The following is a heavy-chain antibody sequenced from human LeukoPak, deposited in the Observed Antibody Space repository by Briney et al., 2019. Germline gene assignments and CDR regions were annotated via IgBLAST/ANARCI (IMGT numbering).Heavy chain of an antibody. Sequence: GGSLRLSCAASGFTFSDYYMSWIRQAPGKGLEWVSYISSSGSTIYYADSVKGRFIISRDNDKNSLYLQMNSLRVEDTAVYFCTRVEKGFWSGFKMDVWGKGTTVAVSS. J-gene: IGHJ6*04. V-gene: IGHV3-11*04. CDR1: GFTFSDYY. CDR2: ISSSGSTI. CDR3: TRVEKGFWSGFKMDV. D-gene: IGHD3-3*01.